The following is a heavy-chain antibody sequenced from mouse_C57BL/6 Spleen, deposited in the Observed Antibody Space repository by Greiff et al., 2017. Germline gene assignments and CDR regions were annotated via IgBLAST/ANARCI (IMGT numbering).Heavy chain of an antibody. V-gene: IGHV7-1*01. Sequence: DVKLVESGGGLVQSGRSLRLSCATSGFTFSDFYMEWVRQAPGKGLEWMAASRNKANDYTTEYSASVKGRFIVSRDTSQSILYLQMNALRAEDTAIYYCARDADYDGAWFAYWGQGTLVTVSA. CDR2: SRNKANDYTT. CDR3: ARDADYDGAWFAY. J-gene: IGHJ3*01. CDR1: GFTFSDFY. D-gene: IGHD2-4*01.